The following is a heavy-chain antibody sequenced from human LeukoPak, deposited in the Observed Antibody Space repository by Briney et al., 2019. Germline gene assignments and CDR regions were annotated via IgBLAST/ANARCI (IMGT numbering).Heavy chain of an antibody. CDR1: GGSISSGSYY. Sequence: SETLSLTCTVSGGSISSGSYYWSWIRQPAGKGLEWIGRIYTSGSTNYNPSLKSRVTISVDTSKNQFSLKLSSVTAADTAVYYCATDIAVAGKGTYYFDYWGQGTLVTVSS. V-gene: IGHV4-61*02. D-gene: IGHD6-19*01. J-gene: IGHJ4*02. CDR3: ATDIAVAGKGTYYFDY. CDR2: IYTSGST.